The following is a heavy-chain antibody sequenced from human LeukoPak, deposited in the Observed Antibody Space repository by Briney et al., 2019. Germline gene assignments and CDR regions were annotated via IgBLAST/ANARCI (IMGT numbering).Heavy chain of an antibody. V-gene: IGHV3-30-3*01. CDR1: GFTFSSYA. D-gene: IGHD6-13*01. CDR3: ARVKGLSAAGTLSY. Sequence: GGSLRLSCAASGFTFSSYAMHWVRQAPGKGLEWVAVISYDGSNKYYADSVKGRFTISRDNFKNTLYLQMNSLRAEDTAVYYCARVKGLSAAGTLSYWGQGTLVTVSS. CDR2: ISYDGSNK. J-gene: IGHJ4*02.